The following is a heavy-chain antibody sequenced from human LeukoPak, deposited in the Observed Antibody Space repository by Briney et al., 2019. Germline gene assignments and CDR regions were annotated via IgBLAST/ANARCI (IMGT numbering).Heavy chain of an antibody. J-gene: IGHJ4*02. CDR1: GFTFNNYV. CDR3: ARARIAAPLLDY. D-gene: IGHD6-13*01. V-gene: IGHV3-48*03. Sequence: GGSLRLSCAASGFTFNNYVMAWVRQAPGKGLEWVSYISDHGKSRNYVDSVKGRFAISRDNAKNSLYLQMNSLRVEDTAVYFCARARIAAPLLDYWGQGSLVTVSS. CDR2: ISDHGKSR.